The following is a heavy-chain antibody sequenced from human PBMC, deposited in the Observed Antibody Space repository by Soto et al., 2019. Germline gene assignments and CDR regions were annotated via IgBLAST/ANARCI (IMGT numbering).Heavy chain of an antibody. V-gene: IGHV4-34*01. CDR1: GGSFSGYY. D-gene: IGHD5-12*01. Sequence: SETLSLTCAVYGGSFSGYYWSWIRQPPGKGLEWIGEINHSGSTNYNPSLKSRVTISVDTSKNQFSLKLSSVTAADTAVHHCASWLRRRYYYGMDVWGQGTTVTVSS. CDR2: INHSGST. CDR3: ASWLRRRYYYGMDV. J-gene: IGHJ6*02.